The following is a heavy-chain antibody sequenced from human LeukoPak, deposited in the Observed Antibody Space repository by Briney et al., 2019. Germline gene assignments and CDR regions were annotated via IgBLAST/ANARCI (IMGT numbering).Heavy chain of an antibody. CDR3: AKGDVLLWFGEFQH. D-gene: IGHD3-10*01. Sequence: GRSLRLSCAASGFTFDDYAMHWVRQAPGKGLEWVSGISWNSGSIGYADSVKGRFTISRDNAKNSLYLQMNSLRAEDTALYYCAKGDVLLWFGEFQHWDQGTLVTVSS. J-gene: IGHJ1*01. CDR1: GFTFDDYA. CDR2: ISWNSGSI. V-gene: IGHV3-9*01.